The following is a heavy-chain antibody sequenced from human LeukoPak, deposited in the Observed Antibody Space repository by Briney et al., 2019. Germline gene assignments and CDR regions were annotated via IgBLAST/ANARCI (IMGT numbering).Heavy chain of an antibody. CDR2: IYYSGST. V-gene: IGHV4-59*01. CDR1: GGSISSYY. J-gene: IGHJ4*02. Sequence: SETLSLTCTVSGGSISSYYWSWIRQPPGKGLEWIGYIYYSGSTNYNPSLKSRVTISVDTSKSQFSLKLSSVTAADTAGYYCARALGDYFDYWGQGTLVTVSS. CDR3: ARALGDYFDY. D-gene: IGHD3-16*01.